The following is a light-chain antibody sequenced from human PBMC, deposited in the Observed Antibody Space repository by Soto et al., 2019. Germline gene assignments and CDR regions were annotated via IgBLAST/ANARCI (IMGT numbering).Light chain of an antibody. CDR2: AAS. CDR1: QSLNSNF. Sequence: EIVLTQSPGTLSLSPGESATLSCRASQSLNSNFLAWYQQKLGQAPRLLVYAASSRATGIPDRFSGSASGTVFTLTISILEPEDFAVYYCQQYDTSPPRYTFGQGTKQEIK. V-gene: IGKV3-20*01. CDR3: QQYDTSPPRYT. J-gene: IGKJ2*01.